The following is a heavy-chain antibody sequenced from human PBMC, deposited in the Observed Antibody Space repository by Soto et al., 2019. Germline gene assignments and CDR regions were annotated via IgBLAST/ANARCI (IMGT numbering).Heavy chain of an antibody. Sequence: ASVKVSCKASGYTFTSYAMHLVRQAPGQGLEWMGWMNPNSGNTGYAQKFQGRVTMTRNTSISTAYMELSSLRSEDTAVYYCARRRTIFGVVSFDPWGQGTLVTVSS. CDR1: GYTFTSYA. J-gene: IGHJ5*02. V-gene: IGHV1-8*02. CDR2: MNPNSGNT. CDR3: ARRRTIFGVVSFDP. D-gene: IGHD3-3*01.